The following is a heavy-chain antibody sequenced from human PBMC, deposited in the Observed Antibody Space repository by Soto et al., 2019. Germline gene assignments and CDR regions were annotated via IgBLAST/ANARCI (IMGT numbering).Heavy chain of an antibody. J-gene: IGHJ5*02. CDR3: ASHEGGGIAAAGTGWFDP. Sequence: QVQLVQSGAEVKKPGASVKVSCKASGYTFTSYGISWVRQAPGQGLEWMGWISAYNGNTNYAQKLQGRVTMTTDTSTSTAYMELGSLRSDDKAVYYCASHEGGGIAAAGTGWFDPWGQGTLVTVSS. CDR2: ISAYNGNT. V-gene: IGHV1-18*01. CDR1: GYTFTSYG. D-gene: IGHD6-13*01.